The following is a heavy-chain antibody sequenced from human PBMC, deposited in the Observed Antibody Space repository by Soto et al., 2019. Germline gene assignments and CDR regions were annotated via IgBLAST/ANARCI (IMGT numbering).Heavy chain of an antibody. V-gene: IGHV4-34*01. D-gene: IGHD2-2*01. J-gene: IGHJ4*02. CDR2: INHSGST. CDR3: AREGRSTLIKILVVPADKYFDY. CDR1: GGSFSGYY. Sequence: QVQLQQWGAGLLKPSETLSLTCAVYGGSFSGYYWSWIRQPLGKGLEWIGEINHSGSTNYNPSRKSRVTISVDTSKNKFSRKLSSVTAADTAVYYCAREGRSTLIKILVVPADKYFDYWGQGTLVTVSS.